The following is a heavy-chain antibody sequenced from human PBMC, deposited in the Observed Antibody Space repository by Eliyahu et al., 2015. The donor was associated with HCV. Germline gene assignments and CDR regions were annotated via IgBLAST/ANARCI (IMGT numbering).Heavy chain of an antibody. CDR1: XFPFSSYS. V-gene: IGHV3-21*01. CDR2: ISSSSSYI. CDR3: ARDGDYVEXFDY. J-gene: IGHJ4*02. Sequence: EVQLVESGXGLVXPGGSLRLSCAASXFPFSSYSMNWVRQXPGKGLEWVSSISSSSSYIYYADSVKGRFTIXRDNAKNSLYLQMNSLRAEDTAVYYCARDGDYVEXFDYWGQGXLVTVSS. D-gene: IGHD4-17*01.